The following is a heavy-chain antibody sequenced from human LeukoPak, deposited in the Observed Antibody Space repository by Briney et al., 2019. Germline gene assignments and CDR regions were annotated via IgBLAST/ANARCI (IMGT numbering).Heavy chain of an antibody. Sequence: SEALSLTCAVYGGSFSAYYWSWIRQTPGKGLEWSGEINHSGSTNYNPSLKSRVTISVDTSKNQFSLKLSSVTAADTAVYYCVRSPIYYDSSGYLEYAFDIWGQGTMVTVSS. V-gene: IGHV4-34*01. CDR2: INHSGST. CDR1: GGSFSAYY. J-gene: IGHJ3*02. CDR3: VRSPIYYDSSGYLEYAFDI. D-gene: IGHD3-22*01.